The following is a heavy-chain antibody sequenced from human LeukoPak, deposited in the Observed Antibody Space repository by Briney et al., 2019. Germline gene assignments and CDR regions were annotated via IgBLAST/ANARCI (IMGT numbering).Heavy chain of an antibody. CDR2: ISYDGSSK. D-gene: IGHD2-21*01. V-gene: IGHV3-30-3*01. Sequence: GRSLRLSCAASRFTFSSYSMHWVRQAPGKGLEWVAVISYDGSSKYYADSVKGRFTISRDNSKNTLYLQMNSLRPEDTAVYYCARDDWDYWGQGTLVTVSS. CDR3: ARDDWDY. J-gene: IGHJ4*02. CDR1: RFTFSSYS.